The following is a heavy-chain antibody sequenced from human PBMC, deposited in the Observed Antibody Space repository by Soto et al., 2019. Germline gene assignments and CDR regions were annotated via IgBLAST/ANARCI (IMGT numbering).Heavy chain of an antibody. CDR2: IYPGDSDT. Sequence: GESLKISCKGSGYSFTSYWIGWVRQMPGKGLEWMGIIYPGDSDTRYSPSFQGQVTISADKSISTAYLQWSSLKASDTAMYYCATWAGYCSGGSCYKDYYGMDVWGQGTTVTVSS. CDR3: ATWAGYCSGGSCYKDYYGMDV. CDR1: GYSFTSYW. D-gene: IGHD2-15*01. J-gene: IGHJ6*02. V-gene: IGHV5-51*01.